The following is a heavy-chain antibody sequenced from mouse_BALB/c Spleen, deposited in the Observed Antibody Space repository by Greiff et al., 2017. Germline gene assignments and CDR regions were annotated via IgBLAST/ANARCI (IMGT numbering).Heavy chain of an antibody. CDR1: GFTFSSYT. CDR2: ISSGGGNT. Sequence: EVKLVESGGGLVKPGGSLKLSCAASGFTFSSYTMSWVRQTPEKRLEWVATISSGGGNTYYPDSVKGRFTISRDNAKNNLYLQMSSLRSEDTALYYCARSPVMDYWGQGTSVTVSS. CDR3: ARSPVMDY. J-gene: IGHJ4*01. V-gene: IGHV5-9*03.